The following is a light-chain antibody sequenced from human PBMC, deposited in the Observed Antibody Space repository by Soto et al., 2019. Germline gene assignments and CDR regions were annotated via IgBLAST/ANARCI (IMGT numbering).Light chain of an antibody. CDR1: QSVSSDY. Sequence: VMTQSPATLPVSPGERPTVSCXXXQSVSSDYLAWYQQKPGQAPRLLIYGASSRATGIPDRFIGSASGTDFTLTISRLEPEDFAVYYCQQCGSSPPVTFGGGTKVDIK. CDR2: GAS. J-gene: IGKJ4*01. CDR3: QQCGSSPPVT. V-gene: IGKV3-20*01.